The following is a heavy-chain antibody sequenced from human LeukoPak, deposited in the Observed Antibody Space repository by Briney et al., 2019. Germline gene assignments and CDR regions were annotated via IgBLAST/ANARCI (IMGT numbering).Heavy chain of an antibody. CDR3: AKIRAPAYDV. CDR1: GFTFSTYA. V-gene: IGHV3-23*01. Sequence: PGGSLRLSCAASGFTFSTYAMNWVRQAPGKGLEWVSSISGISRSGSTYYADSVKGRFTISRHNSKNTLYLHMNSLRAEDTAVYYCAKIRAPAYDVWGQGTMVTVSS. CDR2: ISGISRSGST. J-gene: IGHJ3*01. D-gene: IGHD3-3*02.